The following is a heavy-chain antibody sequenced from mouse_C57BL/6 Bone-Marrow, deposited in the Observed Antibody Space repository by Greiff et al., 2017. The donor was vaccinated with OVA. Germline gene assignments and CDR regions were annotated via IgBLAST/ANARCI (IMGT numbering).Heavy chain of an antibody. V-gene: IGHV10-1*01. CDR2: IRSKSNNYAT. J-gene: IGHJ4*01. D-gene: IGHD1-1*01. CDR3: VRPLYYGSSVQGYAMDY. Sequence: DVKLVESGGGLVQPKGSLKLSCAASGFSFNTYAMNWVRQAPGKGLEWVARIRSKSNNYATYYADSVKDRFTISRDDSESMLYLQMNNLKTEDTAMYYCVRPLYYGSSVQGYAMDYWGQGTSVTVSS. CDR1: GFSFNTYA.